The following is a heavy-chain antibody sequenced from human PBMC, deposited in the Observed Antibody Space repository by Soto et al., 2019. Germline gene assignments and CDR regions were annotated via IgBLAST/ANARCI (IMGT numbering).Heavy chain of an antibody. D-gene: IGHD2-2*02. J-gene: IGHJ6*02. Sequence: PGGSLRLSCVGSGFTFSTYSINWVRQAPGKGLEWVSSISSRSDIYYADSVKGRFTISRDNAKNSVSLQMNSLRAEDTAVYYCAREYTAWPLAYGLDVCGERTKVTVSS. CDR3: AREYTAWPLAYGLDV. CDR1: GFTFSTYS. CDR2: ISSRSDI. V-gene: IGHV3-21*01.